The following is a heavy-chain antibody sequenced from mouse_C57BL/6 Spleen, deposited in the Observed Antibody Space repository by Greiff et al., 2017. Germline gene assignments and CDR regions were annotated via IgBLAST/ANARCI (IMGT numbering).Heavy chain of an antibody. D-gene: IGHD2-4*01. CDR1: GYSFTSYY. CDR2: IYPGSGNT. Sequence: VQLQQSGPELVKPGASVKISCKASGYSFTSYYIHWVKQRPGQGLEWIGWIYPGSGNTKYNEKFKGKATLTADTSSSTAYMQLSSLTSEDSAVYYCARSPYDYDDYWGQGTTLTVSS. CDR3: ARSPYDYDDY. V-gene: IGHV1-66*01. J-gene: IGHJ2*01.